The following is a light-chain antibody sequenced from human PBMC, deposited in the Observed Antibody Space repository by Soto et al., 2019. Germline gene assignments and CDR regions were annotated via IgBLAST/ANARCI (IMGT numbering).Light chain of an antibody. V-gene: IGKV3-15*01. CDR3: QQYNNWPPLT. CDR1: QSVSSN. CDR2: DAS. J-gene: IGKJ4*01. Sequence: EILMTQSPATLSVSPGERATLSCRASQSVSSNLAWYQQKPGQAPRLLIYDASTRTTGVPARFSGSGSGTAFTLTITSLQSEDFAVYYCQQYNNWPPLTFGGGTKVEIK.